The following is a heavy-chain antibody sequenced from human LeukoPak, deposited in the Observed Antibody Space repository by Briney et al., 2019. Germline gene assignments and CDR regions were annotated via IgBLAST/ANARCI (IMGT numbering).Heavy chain of an antibody. CDR1: GFTFSSYA. J-gene: IGHJ5*02. CDR3: AKDSSGWYGPNWFDP. D-gene: IGHD6-19*01. CDR2: ISGSGGST. V-gene: IGHV3-23*01. Sequence: GGSLRLSCAASGFTFSSYAMSWVRQAPGKGLEWVSAISGSGGSTYYADSVKGRFTISRDNSKNTLYLQMNSLRAEDTAVYYCAKDSSGWYGPNWFDPRGQGTLVTVSS.